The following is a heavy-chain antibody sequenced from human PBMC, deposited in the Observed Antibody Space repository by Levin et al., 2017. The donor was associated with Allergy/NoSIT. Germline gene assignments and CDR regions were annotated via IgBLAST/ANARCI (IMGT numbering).Heavy chain of an antibody. CDR3: ARDLYNDVSVFGY. D-gene: IGHD3-22*01. CDR1: RYIFSDYF. J-gene: IGHJ4*02. CDR2: INPHSGDT. V-gene: IGHV1-2*02. Sequence: ASVKVSCKASRYIFSDYFIHWVRQAPGQGLEWMGWINPHSGDTKYAQEFQGRVTMTRDTSISTAYMELTRLTSDDTAVYYCARDLYNDVSVFGYWGQGTLVNVFS.